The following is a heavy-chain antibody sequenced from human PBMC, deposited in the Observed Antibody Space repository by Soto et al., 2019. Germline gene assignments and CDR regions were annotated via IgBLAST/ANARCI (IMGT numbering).Heavy chain of an antibody. CDR1: GYSFTSYW. Sequence: PGESLKISCKGSGYSFTSYWIGWVRQMPGKGLEWMGIIYPGDSDTRYSPSFQGQVTISADKSISTAYLQGSSLKASDTAMYYCARLPLRYCSSTSCYSSDYYYYYMDVWGKGTTVTVSS. CDR3: ARLPLRYCSSTSCYSSDYYYYYMDV. CDR2: IYPGDSDT. J-gene: IGHJ6*03. V-gene: IGHV5-51*01. D-gene: IGHD2-2*01.